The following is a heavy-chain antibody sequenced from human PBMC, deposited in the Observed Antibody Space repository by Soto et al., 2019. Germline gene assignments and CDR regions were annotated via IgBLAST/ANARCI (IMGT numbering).Heavy chain of an antibody. CDR1: GGSFSGYY. CDR3: ARGMGNDFSHYHYGMDV. D-gene: IGHD7-27*01. V-gene: IGHV4-34*01. Sequence: SETLSLTCAVYGGSFSGYYWSWIRQPPGKGLEWIGEINHSGSTNYNPSLKSRVTISVDTSKNQFSLKLSSVTAADTAVYYWARGMGNDFSHYHYGMDVWGQGTTVTVS. J-gene: IGHJ6*02. CDR2: INHSGST.